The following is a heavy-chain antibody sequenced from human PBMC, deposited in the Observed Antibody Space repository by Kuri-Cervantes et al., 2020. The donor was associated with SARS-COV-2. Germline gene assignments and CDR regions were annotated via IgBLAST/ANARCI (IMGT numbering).Heavy chain of an antibody. D-gene: IGHD5/OR15-5a*01. CDR2: ISYDGSNK. V-gene: IGHV3-30-3*01. Sequence: GGSLRLSCAASGFTFSTYAMHWVRQAPGKGLEWVAIISYDGSNKYFADSVKGRFTISRDNSKNTLYLQMNSLRAVDTAMYHCARDRVGVHDSWGQGTLVTVSS. J-gene: IGHJ5*02. CDR1: GFTFSTYA. CDR3: ARDRVGVHDS.